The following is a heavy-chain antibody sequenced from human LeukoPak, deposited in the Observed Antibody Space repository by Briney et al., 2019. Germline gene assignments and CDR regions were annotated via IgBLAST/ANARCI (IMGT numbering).Heavy chain of an antibody. Sequence: SETLSLTCAVYGGSFSGYYWSWIRQPPGKGLEWIGEINHSGSTNYNPSLKSRVTISVDTSKNQFSLKLSSVTTADTAVYYCARGSSVWGSYRSTTHNWFDPWGQGTLVTVSS. CDR3: ARGSSVWGSYRSTTHNWFDP. CDR1: GGSFSGYY. D-gene: IGHD3-16*02. J-gene: IGHJ5*02. CDR2: INHSGST. V-gene: IGHV4-34*01.